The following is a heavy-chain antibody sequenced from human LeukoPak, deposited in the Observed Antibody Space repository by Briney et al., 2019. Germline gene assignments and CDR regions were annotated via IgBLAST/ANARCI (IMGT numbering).Heavy chain of an antibody. J-gene: IGHJ4*02. CDR1: GFTFDDYA. V-gene: IGHV3-9*01. CDR2: ISWNSGSI. D-gene: IGHD6-19*01. CDR3: ARRSGIAVAGAFDY. Sequence: GGSLRLSCAASGFTFDDYAMHWVRHAPGKGLEWVSAISWNSGSIGYADSVKGRFTISRDNSKNTLYLQMNSLRAEDTAVYYCARRSGIAVAGAFDYWGQGTLVTVSS.